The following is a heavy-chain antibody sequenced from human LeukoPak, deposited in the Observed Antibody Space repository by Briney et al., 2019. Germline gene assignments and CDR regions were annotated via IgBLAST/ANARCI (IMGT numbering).Heavy chain of an antibody. CDR2: ISFSGSTI. V-gene: IGHV3-11*04. CDR3: ARGPPWYFDL. CDR1: GFTVSDYY. D-gene: IGHD6-25*01. J-gene: IGHJ2*01. Sequence: GGSLRLSCAASGFTVSDYYMTWIRQAPGKGLDWVSYISFSGSTIYYADSVKGRFTISRDNAKNTLYLQMNSLRVEDTVVYYCARGPPWYFDLWGRGTLVTVSS.